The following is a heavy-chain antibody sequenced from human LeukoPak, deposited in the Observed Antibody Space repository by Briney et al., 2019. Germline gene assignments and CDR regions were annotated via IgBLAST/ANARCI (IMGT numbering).Heavy chain of an antibody. J-gene: IGHJ6*03. CDR2: IYSSGST. Sequence: SETLSLSCTVADGSLTSTRDYWDWVREPPGKGLEWLGSIYSSGSTYYNPSLKSRVTVSFDTSKNQFSLSLTSVTAADTAVYYCTKRRGYSFGFDYYYMDVWGKGTTVTISS. D-gene: IGHD5-18*01. CDR1: DGSLTSTRDY. CDR3: TKRRGYSFGFDYYYMDV. V-gene: IGHV4-39*01.